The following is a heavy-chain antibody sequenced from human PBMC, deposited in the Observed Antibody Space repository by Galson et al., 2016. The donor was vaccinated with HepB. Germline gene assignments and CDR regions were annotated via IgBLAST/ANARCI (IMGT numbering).Heavy chain of an antibody. CDR2: IYPGDSDT. CDR3: AGLNCAGGTCYLDY. V-gene: IGHV5-51*01. J-gene: IGHJ4*02. Sequence: QSGAEVKKAGESLKISCKGSGHSFTNHWIGWVRQRPGQGLEWMGIIYPGDSDTRHSPSLQGQVTISADKSISTAFLQWSSLKASDTAMYYCAGLNCAGGTCYLDYWGPGPLVTVSS. CDR1: GHSFTNHW. D-gene: IGHD2-8*02.